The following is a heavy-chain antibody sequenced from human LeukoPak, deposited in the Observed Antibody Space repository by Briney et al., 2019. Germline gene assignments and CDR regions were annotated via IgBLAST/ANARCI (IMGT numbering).Heavy chain of an antibody. CDR3: VKAGGQWLPGDRYFDL. CDR1: GFTFSDYY. J-gene: IGHJ2*01. CDR2: ISSSGSTI. D-gene: IGHD5-12*01. V-gene: IGHV3-11*01. Sequence: GGSLRLSCAASGFTFSDYYMSWIRQAPGKGLEWVSYISSSGSTIYYADSVKGRFTISRDNAKNSLYLQMNSLRAEDTAVYYCVKAGGQWLPGDRYFDLWGRGTLVTVSS.